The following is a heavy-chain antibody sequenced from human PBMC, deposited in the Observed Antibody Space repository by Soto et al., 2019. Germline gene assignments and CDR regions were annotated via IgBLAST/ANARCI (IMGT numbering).Heavy chain of an antibody. V-gene: IGHV4-39*01. CDR3: ARHLGPTGPNY. CDR1: GDSISSGSSY. CDR2: FYYSRDT. J-gene: IGHJ4*02. Sequence: PSETLSLTCTVSGDSISSGSSYWGWVRQPPGKGLEWIGSFYYSRDTHYNPSLKSRATISVDTSKNQFSLKLSSVTAADRAVYYCARHLGPTGPNYWGQGILVTVS. D-gene: IGHD1-26*01.